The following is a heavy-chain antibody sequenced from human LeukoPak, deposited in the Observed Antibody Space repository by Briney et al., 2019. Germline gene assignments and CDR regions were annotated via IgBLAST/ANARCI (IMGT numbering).Heavy chain of an antibody. CDR2: IYYSGST. V-gene: IGHV4-39*01. CDR1: GGPISSSSYY. D-gene: IGHD3-10*01. J-gene: IGHJ5*02. Sequence: PSETLSLTCTVSGGPISSSSYYWGWIRQPPGKGLEWIGSIYYSGSTYYNPSLKSRVTISVDTSKNQFSLKLSSVTAADTAVYYCARNRYYYGSGSYGVPNWFDPWGQGTLVTVSS. CDR3: ARNRYYYGSGSYGVPNWFDP.